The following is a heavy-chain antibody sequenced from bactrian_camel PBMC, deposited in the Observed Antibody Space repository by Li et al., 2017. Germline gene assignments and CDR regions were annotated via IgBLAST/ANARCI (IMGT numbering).Heavy chain of an antibody. V-gene: IGHV3S40*01. Sequence: VQLVESGGGLVQPGGSLRLSCAASALTFSRYDMSWVRQAPGKGFEWVSAINTGGDSSWYADSVKGRFTISQDNAKNTLYLQMNSLKPEDTAMYTCAADSTFRFSRFLLQPYEYNHWGQGTQVTVS. CDR3: AADSTFRFSRFLLQPYEYNH. D-gene: IGHD2*01. J-gene: IGHJ4*01. CDR2: INTGGDSS. CDR1: ALTFSRYD.